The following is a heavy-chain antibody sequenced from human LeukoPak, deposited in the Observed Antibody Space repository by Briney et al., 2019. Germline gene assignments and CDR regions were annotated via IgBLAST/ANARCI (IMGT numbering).Heavy chain of an antibody. D-gene: IGHD4-17*01. CDR2: ITSGSSYI. Sequence: GGSLRLSCAASGFTFSSYNMNWVRQAPGKGLEWVSSITSGSSYIYYADSVKGRFTISRDNSKNTLYLQMNSLRAEDTAVYYCASAMTTVTAGSYWGQGTLVTVSS. V-gene: IGHV3-21*01. J-gene: IGHJ4*02. CDR3: ASAMTTVTAGSY. CDR1: GFTFSSYN.